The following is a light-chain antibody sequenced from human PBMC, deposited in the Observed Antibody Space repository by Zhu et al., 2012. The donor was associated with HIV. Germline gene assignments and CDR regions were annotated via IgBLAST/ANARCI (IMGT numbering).Light chain of an antibody. CDR2: RAS. V-gene: IGKV3-20*01. CDR3: HLYGTSPGT. CDR1: QSISSSY. Sequence: EIVLTQSPDTLSLSPGEGATLSCRATQSISSSYLAWYQQKPGQAPRLLLYRASDRATGVPDRVSGSGSGTEFTLSISRLEPEDFAVYYCHLYGTSPGTFGGGTKVKIK. J-gene: IGKJ4*01.